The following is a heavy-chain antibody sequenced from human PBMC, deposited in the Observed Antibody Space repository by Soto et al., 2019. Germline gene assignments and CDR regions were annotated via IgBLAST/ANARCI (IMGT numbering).Heavy chain of an antibody. CDR1: GVSVSSPYY. V-gene: IGHV4-4*02. J-gene: IGHJ4*02. CDR3: ARSAGWYAVHS. D-gene: IGHD6-19*01. CDR2: VFHTGTT. Sequence: QVQLQESGPGLVKPSGTLSLTCAVSGVSVSSPYYWCWVRQPPGKGLEWIGEVFHTGTTSYNPSLRSRVTISIDKSNILFSLDLSYVTAADTAVYYCARSAGWYAVHSWGPGTLVIVSS.